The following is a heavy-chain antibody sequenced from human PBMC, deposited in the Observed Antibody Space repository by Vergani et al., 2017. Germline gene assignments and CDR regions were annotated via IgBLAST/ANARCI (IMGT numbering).Heavy chain of an antibody. CDR3: ARDPDIVVVPAAPYYYYYYGMDV. V-gene: IGHV1-18*04. Sequence: QVQLVQSGAEVKKPGASVKVSCKASGYTFTSYGISWVRQAPGQGLEWMGWISAYNGNTNYAQKLQGRVTMTTDTSTSTAYMELRSLRSDDTGVYYCARDPDIVVVPAAPYYYYYYGMDVWGQGTTVTVSS. D-gene: IGHD2-2*01. J-gene: IGHJ6*02. CDR1: GYTFTSYG. CDR2: ISAYNGNT.